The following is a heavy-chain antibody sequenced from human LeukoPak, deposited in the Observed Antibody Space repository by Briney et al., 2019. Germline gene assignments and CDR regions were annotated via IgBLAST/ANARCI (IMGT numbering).Heavy chain of an antibody. J-gene: IGHJ4*02. CDR1: GGSISTSDYY. Sequence: SGTLSLTCTVSGGSISTSDYYWGRVRQSPGKRLEWIGNIYYSGTSHYNPSLKTRLTLSIDTSRNQFSLNLSSVTAADTAVYYCARLTYYYDVSSNDFDNWGQGTLVTVSS. V-gene: IGHV4-39*01. D-gene: IGHD3-22*01. CDR3: ARLTYYYDVSSNDFDN. CDR2: IYYSGTS.